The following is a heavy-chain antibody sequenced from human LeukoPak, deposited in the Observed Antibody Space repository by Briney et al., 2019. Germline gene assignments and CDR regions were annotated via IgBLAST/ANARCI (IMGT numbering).Heavy chain of an antibody. D-gene: IGHD3-16*01. CDR3: ATAPNLRGELTALGY. Sequence: ASVKVSCKVSGYTLTELSMHWVRQAPGKGLEWMGGFDPEDGKTIYAQKFQGRVTMTEDTSTDTAYMELSSLRSEDTAVYYCATAPNLRGELTALGYWGQGTLVTVSS. J-gene: IGHJ4*02. V-gene: IGHV1-24*01. CDR1: GYTLTELS. CDR2: FDPEDGKT.